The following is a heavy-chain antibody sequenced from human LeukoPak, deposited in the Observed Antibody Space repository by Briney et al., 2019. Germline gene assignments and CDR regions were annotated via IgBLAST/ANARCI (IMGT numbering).Heavy chain of an antibody. CDR3: AKVAPYYYGSGSPHDAFDI. J-gene: IGHJ3*02. V-gene: IGHV3-23*01. D-gene: IGHD3-10*01. Sequence: GGSLRLSCAASGFTFSSYAMSWVRQAPGKGLEWVSAISGSGGSTYYADSVKGRFTISRDNSKNTLYLQMNSLRAEDTAVYYCAKVAPYYYGSGSPHDAFDIWGQGTMVTVSS. CDR2: ISGSGGST. CDR1: GFTFSSYA.